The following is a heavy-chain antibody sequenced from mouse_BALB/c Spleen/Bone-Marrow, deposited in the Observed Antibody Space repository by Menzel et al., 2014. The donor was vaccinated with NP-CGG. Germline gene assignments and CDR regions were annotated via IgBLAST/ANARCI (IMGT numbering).Heavy chain of an antibody. V-gene: IGHV5-6*01. Sequence: EVNVVESGGDLVKPGGSLKLSCAASGFTFSTYGMSWVRQTPDKRLEWVATISSGGGYTYYPDSVKGRFTIFRDNANNTLYLQMSSLKSEDTAMYYCTRQRNWDHYAMDYWGQGTSVTVSS. D-gene: IGHD4-1*01. J-gene: IGHJ4*01. CDR1: GFTFSTYG. CDR2: ISSGGGYT. CDR3: TRQRNWDHYAMDY.